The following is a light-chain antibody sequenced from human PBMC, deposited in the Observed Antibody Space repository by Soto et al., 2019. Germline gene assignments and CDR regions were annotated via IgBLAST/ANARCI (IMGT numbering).Light chain of an antibody. CDR3: QEGTYWPA. J-gene: IGKJ4*01. Sequence: EIVMTQSPATLSVSPGERATLSFRSSQSVSIDLAWYQQTPGQAPRLLIYGASKRATGIPARFSGSGSGTGFTLTISSLEPEDFAVYYCQEGTYWPAFGGGTKVDIK. V-gene: IGKV3-15*01. CDR2: GAS. CDR1: QSVSID.